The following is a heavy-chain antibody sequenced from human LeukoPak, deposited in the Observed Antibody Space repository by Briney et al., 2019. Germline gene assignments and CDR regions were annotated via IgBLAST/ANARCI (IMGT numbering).Heavy chain of an antibody. V-gene: IGHV3-23*01. CDR1: GFTFSSYA. CDR2: ISGSGGST. D-gene: IGHD2-21*02. CDR3: AKDGPVAYCGGDCLFDY. J-gene: IGHJ4*02. Sequence: GGSLRLSCAASGFTFSSYAMSWVRQAPGKGLEWVSAISGSGGSTYCADSVKGRFTISRDNSKNTLYLQMNSLRAEDTAVYYCAKDGPVAYCGGDCLFDYWGQGTLVTVSS.